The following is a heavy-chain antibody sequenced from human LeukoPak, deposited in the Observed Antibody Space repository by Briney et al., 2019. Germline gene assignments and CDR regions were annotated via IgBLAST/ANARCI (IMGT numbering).Heavy chain of an antibody. CDR2: IIPIFGTA. CDR3: ARAHHCTTASCYGLLYLDS. Sequence: GSSVKVSCKASGGTFSNYAITWVRQAPGQGLEWMGGIIPIFGTANYAQKFQGRVTITTDESTSAAYMELSSLRSEDTAVYYCARAHHCTTASCYGLLYLDSWGQGTLVTVSS. D-gene: IGHD2-2*01. V-gene: IGHV1-69*05. CDR1: GGTFSNYA. J-gene: IGHJ4*02.